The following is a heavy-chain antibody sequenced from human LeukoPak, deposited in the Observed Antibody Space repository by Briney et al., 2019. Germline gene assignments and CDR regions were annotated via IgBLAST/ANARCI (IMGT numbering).Heavy chain of an antibody. CDR3: ARDRVGATAGFDY. J-gene: IGHJ4*02. Sequence: SETLSLTCAVYGGSFSGYYWSWLRQPPGKGREWIGEINHSGRTNYNPSLKSRVTISVDTSKNQFSLKLSSVTAADTAVYYCARDRVGATAGFDYWGQGTLVTVSS. D-gene: IGHD1-26*01. CDR1: GGSFSGYY. V-gene: IGHV4-34*01. CDR2: INHSGRT.